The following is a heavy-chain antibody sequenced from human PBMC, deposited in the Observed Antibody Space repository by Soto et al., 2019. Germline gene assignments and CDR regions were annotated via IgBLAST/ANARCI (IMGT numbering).Heavy chain of an antibody. CDR1: GFTSGNYA. Sequence: PGGSLRLSCAASGFTSGNYAIHWVRQAPGKGLEWVAVISYDGGNKNHADSVKGRFTISRDNSKNTLFLQMNNLRAEDTAVYYCARDGWLYYDSTSQGMDVWGQGTTVTVSS. CDR3: ARDGWLYYDSTSQGMDV. V-gene: IGHV3-30-3*01. D-gene: IGHD3-22*01. J-gene: IGHJ6*02. CDR2: ISYDGGNK.